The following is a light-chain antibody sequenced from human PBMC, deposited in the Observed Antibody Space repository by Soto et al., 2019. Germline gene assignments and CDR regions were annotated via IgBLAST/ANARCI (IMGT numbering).Light chain of an antibody. CDR2: GSY. V-gene: IGKV3-15*01. J-gene: IGKJ1*01. CDR1: QSVSSN. Sequence: EIVMTHAPGALSVSQLERAKLSFSASQSVSSNLAWYQQKPGQANRLLIYGSYTRATGITARFSGSGSGKEFTITISSMQSEDLAVYYCQQYNNWPWTCGHGTTVDLK. CDR3: QQYNNWPWT.